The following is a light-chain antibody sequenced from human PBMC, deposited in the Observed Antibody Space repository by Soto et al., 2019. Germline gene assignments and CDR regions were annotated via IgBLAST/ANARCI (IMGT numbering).Light chain of an antibody. CDR3: HQYAQSAWT. CDR2: GAS. J-gene: IGKJ1*01. Sequence: EIVLTQSPDTLSLSPGEGATLSCRASQSISSSFLAWFQQKPGQAPRLLIYGASSRATGVPDRFSGSGSGTDFALTISRLEPEDFAVYYCHQYAQSAWTFGQGTKEEIK. CDR1: QSISSSF. V-gene: IGKV3-20*01.